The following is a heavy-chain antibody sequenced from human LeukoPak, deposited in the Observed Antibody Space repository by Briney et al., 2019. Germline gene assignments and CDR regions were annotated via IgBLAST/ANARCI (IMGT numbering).Heavy chain of an antibody. CDR3: ALLRDTAMVAAFDI. Sequence: SVKVSCTASGGTFSSYAISWVRQAPGQGLEWMGGIIPIFGTANYAQKFQGRVTITADESTSTAYMELSSLRSEDTAVYYCALLRDTAMVAAFDIWGQGTMVTVSS. J-gene: IGHJ3*02. D-gene: IGHD5-18*01. CDR2: IIPIFGTA. CDR1: GGTFSSYA. V-gene: IGHV1-69*13.